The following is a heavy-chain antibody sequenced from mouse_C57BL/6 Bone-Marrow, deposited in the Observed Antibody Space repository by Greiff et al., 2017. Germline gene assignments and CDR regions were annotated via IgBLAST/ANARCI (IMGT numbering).Heavy chain of an antibody. D-gene: IGHD2-1*01. CDR3: ARTLVGVFAY. V-gene: IGHV1-4*01. Sequence: QVQLQQSGAELARPGASVKMSCKASGYTFTSYTMHWVKQRPGQGLEWIGYINPSSGYTKYNQKFKDKATLTADKSSSTAYMQLSSLTSDDSAVYYCARTLVGVFAYWGQGTLVTVSA. J-gene: IGHJ3*01. CDR2: INPSSGYT. CDR1: GYTFTSYT.